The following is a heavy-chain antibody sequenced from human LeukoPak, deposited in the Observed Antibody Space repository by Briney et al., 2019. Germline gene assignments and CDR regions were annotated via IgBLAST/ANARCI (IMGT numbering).Heavy chain of an antibody. CDR3: ARDQGSLTRSWYTGY. J-gene: IGHJ4*02. CDR1: GYTFTGYH. CDR2: INPYSGDT. D-gene: IGHD6-13*01. Sequence: ASVKVSCKASGYTFTGYHIHWVRQAPGQGLEWMGRINPYSGDTTFAQKFQGRVTMTRDTSITKAYMDLISLTPDDTAVYFCARDQGSLTRSWYTGYWGQGTQVTVSS. V-gene: IGHV1-2*06.